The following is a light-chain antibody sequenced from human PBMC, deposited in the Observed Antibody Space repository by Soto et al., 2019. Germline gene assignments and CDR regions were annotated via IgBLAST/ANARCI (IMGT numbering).Light chain of an antibody. V-gene: IGKV1-5*01. Sequence: DIQMTQSPSTLSASIGDRVTITCRASQSIARGLAWYQQKPGKAPRLLIYDASSLESGVPLRFSGNGSGTEFTLTISRLQPDDFATYYCQQYTLYWTFGQGTKVDIK. J-gene: IGKJ1*01. CDR1: QSIARG. CDR2: DAS. CDR3: QQYTLYWT.